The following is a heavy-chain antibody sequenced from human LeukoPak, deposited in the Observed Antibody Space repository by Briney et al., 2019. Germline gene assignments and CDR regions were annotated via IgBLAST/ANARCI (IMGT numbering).Heavy chain of an antibody. Sequence: SETLSLTCTVSGGSINSYYWSWIRQPPGKGLEWIGYIYDSGNTDYNPSLKSRVTISVDTSKNQFSLKLSSVTAADTAVYYCARHMYSGGYYGTDFWGQGTLVTVSS. CDR2: IYDSGNT. V-gene: IGHV4-59*08. CDR3: ARHMYSGGYYGTDF. D-gene: IGHD1-26*01. J-gene: IGHJ4*02. CDR1: GGSINSYY.